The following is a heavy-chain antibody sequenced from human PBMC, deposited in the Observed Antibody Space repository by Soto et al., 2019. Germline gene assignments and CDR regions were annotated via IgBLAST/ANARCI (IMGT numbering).Heavy chain of an antibody. Sequence: QVQLVESGGGVVQPGRSLRLSCAASGFTFSSYGMHWVRQAPGKGLEWVAVIWYDGSNKYYADSVKGRFTISRDNSKNTLYLQMNSLRAEDTAVYYCAREAPTQNYYYYGMDVWGQGTTVTVSS. CDR2: IWYDGSNK. V-gene: IGHV3-33*01. CDR3: AREAPTQNYYYYGMDV. CDR1: GFTFSSYG. J-gene: IGHJ6*02.